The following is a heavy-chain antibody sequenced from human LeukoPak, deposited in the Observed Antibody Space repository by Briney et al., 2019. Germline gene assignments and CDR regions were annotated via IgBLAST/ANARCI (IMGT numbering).Heavy chain of an antibody. CDR2: INPDSGGT. J-gene: IGHJ4*02. CDR3: ARPFIETPSLGALDY. D-gene: IGHD4-23*01. CDR1: GYTFTDYY. V-gene: IGHV1-2*02. Sequence: ASVKVSCKASGYTFTDYYMHWVRQAPGQGLEWMGWINPDSGGTNFAQNFQGRVTMTRDTSISTAYMELSRLRSDDTAVYYCARPFIETPSLGALDYWGQGTLVTVSS.